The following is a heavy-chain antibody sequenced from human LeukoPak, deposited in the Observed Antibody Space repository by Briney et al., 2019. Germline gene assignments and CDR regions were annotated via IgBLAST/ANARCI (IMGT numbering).Heavy chain of an antibody. J-gene: IGHJ1*01. V-gene: IGHV1-69*05. CDR3: ARDNFAPSGVKYFQL. Sequence: SVKVSCEASRGTLSPYGIGWVRQAPGQGLEWMGTFIPKFGSANYAQKFQDRLTLTTDESTSTGYMELSNLRSEDTAVYFCARDNFAPSGVKYFQLWGPGTLVTVSS. CDR1: RGTLSPYG. D-gene: IGHD3-16*02. CDR2: FIPKFGSA.